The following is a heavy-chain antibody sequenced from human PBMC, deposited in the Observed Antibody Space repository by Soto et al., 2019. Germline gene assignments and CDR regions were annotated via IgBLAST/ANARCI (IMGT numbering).Heavy chain of an antibody. CDR1: GFTFSSYG. CDR3: ARDPHLYFNYDSSGYFDAFDI. J-gene: IGHJ3*02. V-gene: IGHV3-33*01. Sequence: QPGGSLRLSCAASGFTFSSYGMHWVRQAPGKGLEWVAVIWYDGSNKYYADSVKGRFTISRDNSKNTLYLQMNSLRAEDTAVYYCARDPHLYFNYDSSGYFDAFDIWGQGTMVTVSS. D-gene: IGHD3-22*01. CDR2: IWYDGSNK.